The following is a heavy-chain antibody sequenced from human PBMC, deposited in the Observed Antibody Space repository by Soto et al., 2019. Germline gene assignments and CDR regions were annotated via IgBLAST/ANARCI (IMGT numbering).Heavy chain of an antibody. J-gene: IGHJ5*02. CDR1: GYTLTELS. V-gene: IGHV1-24*01. CDR2: FDPEDGET. D-gene: IGHD2-2*01. CDR3: ATGSHCISTSCYGGWFDP. Sequence: ASVKVSCKVSGYTLTELSMHWVRQAPGKGLEWMGSFDPEDGETIYAQKFQGRVTMTEDTSTDTAYMELSSLRSEDTAVYYCATGSHCISTSCYGGWFDPWGQGTLVTVSS.